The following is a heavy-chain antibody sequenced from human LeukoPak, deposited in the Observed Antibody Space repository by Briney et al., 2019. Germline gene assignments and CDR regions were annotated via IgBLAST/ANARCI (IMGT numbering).Heavy chain of an antibody. CDR1: GFTFRSYA. V-gene: IGHV3-23*01. CDR2: IGDTDNRA. D-gene: IGHD3-3*01. J-gene: IGHJ5*02. CDR3: ARVWAGDHVFWIDFSQSNWFAP. Sequence: PGGSLRLSCAASGFTFRSYAMTWVRQAPGKGLEWLSGIGDTDNRAYYAASVKGRFTISRDSSKNTLYLQMNSLRAEDTALYYWARVWAGDHVFWIDFSQSNWFAPWGQGTLVPVSS.